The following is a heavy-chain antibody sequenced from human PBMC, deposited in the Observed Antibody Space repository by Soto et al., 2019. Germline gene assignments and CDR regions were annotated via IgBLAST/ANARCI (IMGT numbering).Heavy chain of an antibody. CDR3: TSGGDACFSVY. Sequence: GGSLRLSCAASGFTFSSYGMHWVRQAPGKGLEWVGRVKSKTDGGTSDYATPVQGRFTISREDSKNTLYLQMNSLKAEDTAVYYCTSGGDACFSVYWGQGTLVTVSS. J-gene: IGHJ4*02. CDR2: VKSKTDGGTS. CDR1: GFTFSSYG. V-gene: IGHV3-15*07. D-gene: IGHD2-21*02.